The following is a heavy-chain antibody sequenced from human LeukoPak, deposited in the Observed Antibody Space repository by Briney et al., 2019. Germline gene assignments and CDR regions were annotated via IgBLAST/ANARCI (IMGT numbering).Heavy chain of an antibody. J-gene: IGHJ4*02. CDR2: INHSGST. CDR3: AASYDSSGYYPGY. V-gene: IGHV4-34*01. CDR1: GGSISSYY. D-gene: IGHD3-22*01. Sequence: SETLSLTCTVSGGSISSYYWSWIRQPPGKGLEWIGEINHSGSTNYNPSLKSRVTISVDTSKNQFSLKLSSVTAADTAVYYCAASYDSSGYYPGYWGQGTLVTVSS.